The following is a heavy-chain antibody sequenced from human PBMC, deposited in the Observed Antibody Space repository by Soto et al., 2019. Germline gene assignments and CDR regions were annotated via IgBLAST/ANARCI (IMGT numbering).Heavy chain of an antibody. J-gene: IGHJ5*02. D-gene: IGHD3-10*01. CDR3: AKDSNLIPWGSNH. Sequence: VQLLESGGGLIQPGGSLRLSCAASGFTFTTYAMRWVRQAPGKGREWVSAISTSGDITYYVYSGKGRFTISRDSSKNTMYLQRDGLRAEDTVIYYCAKDSNLIPWGSNHWGQGTLVTVSS. V-gene: IGHV3-23*01. CDR2: ISTSGDIT. CDR1: GFTFTTYA.